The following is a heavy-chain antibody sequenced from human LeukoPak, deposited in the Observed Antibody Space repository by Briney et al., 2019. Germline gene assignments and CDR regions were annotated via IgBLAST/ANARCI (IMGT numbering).Heavy chain of an antibody. CDR1: GFTFSNYW. CDR2: IKQDGSEK. V-gene: IGHV3-7*05. J-gene: IGHJ4*02. CDR3: AREDQPRGTFDY. D-gene: IGHD2-15*01. Sequence: GGALRLSCAASGFTFSNYWMTWVRQAPGKGLEWVANIKQDGSEKYYVDSVKGRFTISRDNAKNSLYLQMNSLRAEDTALYYCAREDQPRGTFDYWGQGILVTVSS.